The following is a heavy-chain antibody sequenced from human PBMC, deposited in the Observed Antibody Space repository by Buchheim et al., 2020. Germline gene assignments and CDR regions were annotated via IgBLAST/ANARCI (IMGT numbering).Heavy chain of an antibody. CDR3: ARDAYYFDS. CDR2: IAYSGIT. Sequence: QVQLQESGPGLVKPSQTLSLTCTVSGGSISGGGYYWTWIRQHPGKGLEWIGYIAYSGITYYNPSLKGRVIMSVETSKNQVCRKLASVTAADTAVYYCARDAYYFDSWGKGTL. V-gene: IGHV4-31*03. CDR1: GGSISGGGYY. J-gene: IGHJ4*02.